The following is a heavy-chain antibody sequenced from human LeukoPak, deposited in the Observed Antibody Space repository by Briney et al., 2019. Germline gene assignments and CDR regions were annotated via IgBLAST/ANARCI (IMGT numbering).Heavy chain of an antibody. J-gene: IGHJ6*03. CDR1: GYTFASFG. CDR3: ARDGYRLSGYFYYMDV. D-gene: IGHD2-2*03. Sequence: ASVKVACKASGYTFASFGITWVRQAPGQGLEWMGWINTHNGDTNYAQKLQGRVTMTTDTSTSTAYMELRSLRSDDTAVYYCARDGYRLSGYFYYMDVWGKGTTVTVSS. V-gene: IGHV1-18*01. CDR2: INTHNGDT.